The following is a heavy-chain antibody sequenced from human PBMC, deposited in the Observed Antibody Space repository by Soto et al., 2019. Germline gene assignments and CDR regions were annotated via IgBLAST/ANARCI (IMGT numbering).Heavy chain of an antibody. CDR2: ISSGSSYI. Sequence: PVGSLRLSCAASGFTFSSYSMNWVRRAPGKGLEWVSSISSGSSYIYYADSVKGRFTISRDNAKNSLYLQMNSLRAEDTAVYYCARAWGGNYPFDYWGQGTLVTVSS. V-gene: IGHV3-21*01. CDR3: ARAWGGNYPFDY. D-gene: IGHD1-7*01. CDR1: GFTFSSYS. J-gene: IGHJ4*02.